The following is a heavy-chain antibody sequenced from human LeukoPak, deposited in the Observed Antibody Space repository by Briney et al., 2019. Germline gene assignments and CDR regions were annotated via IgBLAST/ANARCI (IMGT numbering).Heavy chain of an antibody. CDR2: IKSEADGGTT. D-gene: IGHD6-25*01. Sequence: GGSLRLSGSASGFTFSDPWMTWVRQAPGKGLEWVGRIKSEADGGTTDYAAPVKGRFTISRDDSKNTLYLQMNSLKTEDTAVYYCTTDLGRHPFWGQGTMVTVSS. J-gene: IGHJ3*01. CDR3: TTDLGRHPF. V-gene: IGHV3-15*01. CDR1: GFTFSDPW.